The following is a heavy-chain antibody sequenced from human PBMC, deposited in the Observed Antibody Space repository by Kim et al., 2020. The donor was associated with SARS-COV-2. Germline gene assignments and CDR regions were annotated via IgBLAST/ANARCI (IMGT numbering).Heavy chain of an antibody. CDR3: ASGKYDSSGYYHSAFDY. Sequence: SETLSLTCAVSGGSISSSNWWSWVRQPPGKGLEWIGEIYHSGSTNYNPSLKSRVTISVDKSKNQFSLKLSSVTAADTAVYYCASGKYDSSGYYHSAFDYWGQGTLVTVSS. CDR1: GGSISSSNW. J-gene: IGHJ4*02. CDR2: IYHSGST. D-gene: IGHD3-22*01. V-gene: IGHV4-4*02.